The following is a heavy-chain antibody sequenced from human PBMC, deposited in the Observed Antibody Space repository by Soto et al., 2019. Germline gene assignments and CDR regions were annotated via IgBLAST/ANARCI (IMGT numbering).Heavy chain of an antibody. J-gene: IGHJ4*02. CDR3: ARGGPYASGSSYFDY. CDR1: GFTLSRHW. V-gene: IGHV3-74*01. Sequence: EVRLVESGGGLVQPGGSLRLSCAASGFTLSRHWMHWVRQAPGKGLLWLSRIGGDGSNTNNADSVKGRFTSSRDNPKNTLYLQMNSLRVEDTAVYFCARGGPYASGSSYFDYWGQGVLVTVSS. CDR2: IGGDGSNT. D-gene: IGHD3-10*01.